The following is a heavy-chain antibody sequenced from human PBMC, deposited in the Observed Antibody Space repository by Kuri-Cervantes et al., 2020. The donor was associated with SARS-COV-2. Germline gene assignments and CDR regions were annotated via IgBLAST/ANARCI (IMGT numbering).Heavy chain of an antibody. CDR1: GGSLSGYY. Sequence: SQTLSLTCAVYGGSLSGYYWSWIRQPPGKGLEWIGEINHSGSTYYNPSLKSRVTISVDTSKNQFSLKLSSVTAADTAVYYCARDASSMLLEWSLDYWGQGTLVTVSS. CDR2: INHSGST. CDR3: ARDASSMLLEWSLDY. J-gene: IGHJ4*02. V-gene: IGHV4-34*01. D-gene: IGHD3-3*01.